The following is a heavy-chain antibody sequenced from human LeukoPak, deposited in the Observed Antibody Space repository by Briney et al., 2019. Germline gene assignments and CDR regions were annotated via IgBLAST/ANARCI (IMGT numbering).Heavy chain of an antibody. CDR2: IYPGDSDT. CDR1: GYSFTSYW. Sequence: GESLKISWKGSGYSFTSYWIGWVRQMPGKGLEWMGIIYPGDSDTRYSPSFQGLVIITADKSISAALLQGRRRTAPDTAMYCCARHYGSGSHHWYFDLWGRGTLVTVSS. V-gene: IGHV5-51*01. CDR3: ARHYGSGSHHWYFDL. D-gene: IGHD3-10*01. J-gene: IGHJ2*01.